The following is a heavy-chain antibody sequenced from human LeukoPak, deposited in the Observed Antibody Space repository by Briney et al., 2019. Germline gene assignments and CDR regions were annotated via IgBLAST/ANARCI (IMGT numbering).Heavy chain of an antibody. V-gene: IGHV4-59*01. J-gene: IGHJ4*02. CDR3: ARALYSSGWFGSFDY. CDR2: IFYSGST. CDR1: GASISGYY. D-gene: IGHD6-19*01. Sequence: SETLSLTCTVSGASISGYYWSWIRQSPGKGLEWIGYIFYSGSTNYNPSLKSRVTISVDTSKNQFSLKLSSVTAADTAVYYCARALYSSGWFGSFDYWGQGTLVTVSS.